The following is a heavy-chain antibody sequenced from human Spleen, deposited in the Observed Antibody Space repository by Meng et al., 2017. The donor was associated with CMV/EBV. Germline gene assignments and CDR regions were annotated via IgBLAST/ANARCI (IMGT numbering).Heavy chain of an antibody. V-gene: IGHV3-21*01. CDR2: ISRTSTYI. CDR1: GFTFSRHG. CDR3: ARDMGDYDAWIGHFYGMDV. Sequence: GGSLRLSCAASGFTFSRHGMNWVRQAPGKGLEWVSSISRTSTYIYYADSVKGRFTMSRDNAKHSLYLQMSSLRVEDTAVYYCARDMGDYDAWIGHFYGMDVWGQGTTVTVSS. J-gene: IGHJ6*02. D-gene: IGHD3-3*01.